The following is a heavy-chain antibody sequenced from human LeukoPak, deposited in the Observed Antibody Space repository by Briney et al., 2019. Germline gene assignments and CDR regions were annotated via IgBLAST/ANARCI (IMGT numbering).Heavy chain of an antibody. CDR1: GFTFSSYA. J-gene: IGHJ4*02. CDR3: AKDCSYSSGWYFADY. V-gene: IGHV3-23*01. D-gene: IGHD6-19*01. CDR2: ISGSGGST. Sequence: GGSLRLSCAASGFTFSSYAMSWVRQAPGKGLEWVSAISGSGGSTYYADSVKGRFTISRDNSKNTLYLQMNGLRAEDTAVYYCAKDCSYSSGWYFADYWGQGTLVTVSS.